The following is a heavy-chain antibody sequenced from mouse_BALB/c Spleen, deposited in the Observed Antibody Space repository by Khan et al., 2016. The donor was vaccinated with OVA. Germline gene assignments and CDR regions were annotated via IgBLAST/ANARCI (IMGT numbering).Heavy chain of an antibody. V-gene: IGHV1-87*01. J-gene: IGHJ2*01. CDR2: IYPGDGNT. CDR1: GYTFTSYW. Sequence: QVRLQQSGTELARPGASVKLSCKASGYTFTSYWMQWVKQRPGQGLERIGAIYPGDGNTRYTQKFKGKATLTADKSSSTAYMQLSSLASEDSAVYFCVRGGITTGYFDYWGQGTTLTVSS. D-gene: IGHD1-1*01. CDR3: VRGGITTGYFDY.